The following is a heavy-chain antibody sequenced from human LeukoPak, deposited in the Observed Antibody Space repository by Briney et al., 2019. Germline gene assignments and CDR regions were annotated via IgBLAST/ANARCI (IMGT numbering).Heavy chain of an antibody. J-gene: IGHJ5*02. CDR2: IYYTGRT. V-gene: IGHV4-39*01. CDR3: ARQDRSDHCDPNWFDP. D-gene: IGHD4-17*01. Sequence: PSETLSLTCTVSGGSISSSSSYWGWIRQPPGKELEWIGSIYYTGRTFYNPSLKSRVTMSVDTSNSQFSLNLSSVTAADTAVYHCARQDRSDHCDPNWFDPWGRGSLVTVSS. CDR1: GGSISSSSSY.